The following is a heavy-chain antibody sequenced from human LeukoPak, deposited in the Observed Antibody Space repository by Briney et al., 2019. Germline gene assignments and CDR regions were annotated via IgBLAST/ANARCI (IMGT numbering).Heavy chain of an antibody. CDR2: ISAYNGNT. V-gene: IGHV1-18*01. CDR3: ARSPPYIVVVPAAPTFDY. CDR1: GYTFTSYG. Sequence: GASVKVSCKASGYTFTSYGISWVRQAPGQGLEWMGWISAYNGNTNYAQKLQGRVTMTTDTSTSTAYMELRSLRSDDTAVYYCARSPPYIVVVPAAPTFDYWGQGTLVTVSS. D-gene: IGHD2-2*01. J-gene: IGHJ4*02.